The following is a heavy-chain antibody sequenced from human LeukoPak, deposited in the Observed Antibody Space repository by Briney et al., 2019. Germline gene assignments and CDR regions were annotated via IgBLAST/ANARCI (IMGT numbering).Heavy chain of an antibody. CDR3: ARRGAGYGNPIDY. Sequence: PGGSLRLSCAASGFTFSSYEMNWFRQAPGKGLEWVSYISSSGSTIYCADSVKGRFTVSRDNAKNSLYLQMNSLRAEDTAVYYCARRGAGYGNPIDYWGQGTLVTVSS. V-gene: IGHV3-48*03. CDR1: GFTFSSYE. J-gene: IGHJ4*02. D-gene: IGHD5-18*01. CDR2: ISSSGSTI.